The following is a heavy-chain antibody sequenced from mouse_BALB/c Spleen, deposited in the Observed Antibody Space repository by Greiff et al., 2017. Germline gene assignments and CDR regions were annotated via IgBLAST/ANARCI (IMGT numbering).Heavy chain of an antibody. CDR3: ARHEEYYGSSSFAY. CDR2: FYPGSGSI. V-gene: IGHV1-62-2*01. CDR1: GYTFTEYT. Sequence: QVQLQQSGAELVKPGASVKLSCKASGYTFTEYTIHWVKQRSGQGLEWIGWFYPGSGSIKYNENFKDKATLTADKSSSTVYMELSRLTSEDSAVYFCARHEEYYGSSSFAYWGQGTLVTVSA. D-gene: IGHD1-1*01. J-gene: IGHJ3*01.